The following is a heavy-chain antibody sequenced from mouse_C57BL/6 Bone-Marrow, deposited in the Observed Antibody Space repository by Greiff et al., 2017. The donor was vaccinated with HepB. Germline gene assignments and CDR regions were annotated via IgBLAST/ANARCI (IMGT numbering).Heavy chain of an antibody. J-gene: IGHJ4*01. D-gene: IGHD1-1*01. CDR2: INPYNGGT. Sequence: EVKLMESGPVLVKPGASVKMSCKASGYTFTDYYMNWVKQSHGKSLEWIGVINPYNGGTSYNQKFKGKATLTVDKSSSTAYMELNSLTSEDSAVYYCALISFITTVPHAMDYWGQGTSVTVSS. CDR1: GYTFTDYY. V-gene: IGHV1-19*01. CDR3: ALISFITTVPHAMDY.